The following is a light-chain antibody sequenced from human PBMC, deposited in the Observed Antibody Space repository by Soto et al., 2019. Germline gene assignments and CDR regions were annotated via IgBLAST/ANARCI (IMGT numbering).Light chain of an antibody. V-gene: IGKV3-11*01. CDR2: DAS. CDR1: QSVSSY. J-gene: IGKJ5*01. Sequence: EIVLTQSPATLSLSPGERATLSCRASQSVSSYLAWYQQKPGQAPRLLIFDASNRATGIPARFSGSGSGTDFTLTIRTLEPEDFAIYYCQKRSNWPITFGQGTRLEIK. CDR3: QKRSNWPIT.